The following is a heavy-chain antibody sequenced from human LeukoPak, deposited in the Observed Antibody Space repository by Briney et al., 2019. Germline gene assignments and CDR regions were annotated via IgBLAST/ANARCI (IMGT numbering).Heavy chain of an antibody. D-gene: IGHD1-14*01. CDR1: GFTFSSYG. Sequence: PGGSLRLSCAASGFTFSSYGMHWVRQAPGKGLEWVAVISYDGSNKYYADSVKGRFTISRDNSKNTLYLQMNSLRAEDTAVYYCARTTSYSYYGMDVWGQGTTVTVSS. CDR2: ISYDGSNK. V-gene: IGHV3-30*03. CDR3: ARTTSYSYYGMDV. J-gene: IGHJ6*02.